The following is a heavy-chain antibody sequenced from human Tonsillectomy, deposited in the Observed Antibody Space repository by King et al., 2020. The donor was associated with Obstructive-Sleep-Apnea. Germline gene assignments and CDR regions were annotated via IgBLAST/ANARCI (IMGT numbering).Heavy chain of an antibody. V-gene: IGHV4-4*02. CDR2: IYHSGST. CDR1: GGSISSSNW. Sequence: QLQESGPGLVKPSGTLSLTCAVSGGSISSSNWWSWVRQPPGKGLEWNGEIYHSGSTNYNPSLKSRVTISVDKSKNQFSLKMSSVTAADTAVYYCASEPPNDYGDYGWFDPWGQGTLVTVSS. J-gene: IGHJ5*02. CDR3: ASEPPNDYGDYGWFDP. D-gene: IGHD4-17*01.